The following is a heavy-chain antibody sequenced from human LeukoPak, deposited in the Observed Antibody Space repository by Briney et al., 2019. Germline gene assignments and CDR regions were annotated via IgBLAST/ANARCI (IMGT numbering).Heavy chain of an antibody. CDR2: ISNDSVDK. V-gene: IGHV3-11*04. J-gene: IGHJ3*02. CDR3: ERRVWDSGAVRAFDI. CDR1: VFTFSVYY. D-gene: IGHD3-16*01. Sequence: GGSLRLSCGGCVFTFSVYYMRCISQVPGKGLEWVSYISNDSVDKYYVDSVRGRFTISRDNAKKSIYLQMSGLRVEDTAVSYCERRVWDSGAVRAFDIWGQGTMVTVSS.